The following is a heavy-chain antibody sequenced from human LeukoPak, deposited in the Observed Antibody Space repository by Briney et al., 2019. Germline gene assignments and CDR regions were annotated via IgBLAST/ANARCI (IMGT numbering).Heavy chain of an antibody. D-gene: IGHD6-19*01. CDR2: INTSGGST. V-gene: IGHV1-46*01. J-gene: IGHJ6*02. CDR3: ARVGGAIAVATYYYYGMDV. Sequence: GASVKVSCKASGYTFTSYYMHWVRQAPGQGLEWMGIINTSGGSTSYAQKFQGRVTMTRDTSTSTVYMELSSLRSEDTAVYYCARVGGAIAVATYYYYGMDVWGQGTTVTVSS. CDR1: GYTFTSYY.